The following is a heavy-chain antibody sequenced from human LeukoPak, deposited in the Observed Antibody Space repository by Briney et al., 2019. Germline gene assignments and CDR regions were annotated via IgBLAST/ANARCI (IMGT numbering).Heavy chain of an antibody. J-gene: IGHJ5*02. Sequence: GASVKVSCKASGGTFSSYAISWVRQAPGQGLEWMGRIIPILGIANYAQKFQGRVTITADKSTSTAYMELSSLRSEDTAVYYCARDHVVVPAAIPAVWFDPWGQGTLVTVSS. V-gene: IGHV1-69*04. CDR1: GGTFSSYA. CDR2: IIPILGIA. CDR3: ARDHVVVPAAIPAVWFDP. D-gene: IGHD2-2*02.